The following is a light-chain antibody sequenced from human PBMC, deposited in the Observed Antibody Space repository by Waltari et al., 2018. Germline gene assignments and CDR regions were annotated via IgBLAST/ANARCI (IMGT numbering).Light chain of an antibody. J-gene: IGKJ1*01. CDR1: QRISGY. Sequence: DIQMTQSPSSLSASVGDSVTITCRASQRISGYLNWYQQRPGQAPKLLIYAASSLESGVPSRFSGSGFGTDSTLTINSLQPEDFAVYYCQQTYSNFRTFGQGTKVDVK. CDR2: AAS. CDR3: QQTYSNFRT. V-gene: IGKV1-39*01.